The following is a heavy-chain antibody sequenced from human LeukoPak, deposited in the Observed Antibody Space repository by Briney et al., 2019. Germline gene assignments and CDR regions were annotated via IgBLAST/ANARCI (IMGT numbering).Heavy chain of an antibody. V-gene: IGHV3-23*01. CDR2: ISGSGLNA. Sequence: PGGSLRLSCAASGFTFSNTAMSWVRQAPGKGLEWLSIISGSGLNAYYADSVKGRFTISRDNSRSTVDLQMNSLRVEDTGIYYCARDEIPSGTWGQGTMVIVSS. CDR1: GFTFSNTA. J-gene: IGHJ3*01. D-gene: IGHD6-25*01. CDR3: ARDEIPSGT.